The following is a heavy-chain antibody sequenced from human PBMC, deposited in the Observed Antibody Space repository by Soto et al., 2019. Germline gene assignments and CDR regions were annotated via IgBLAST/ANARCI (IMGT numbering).Heavy chain of an antibody. V-gene: IGHV3-48*02. Sequence: GGSLRLSCAASGFTFSSYSMNWVRQAPGKGLEWVSYISSSSSTIYYADSVKGRFTISRDNAKNSLYLQMNSLRDEDTAVYYCARFSMTTSAYGMDVWGQGTTVTVSS. CDR3: ARFSMTTSAYGMDV. CDR1: GFTFSSYS. D-gene: IGHD4-17*01. CDR2: ISSSSSTI. J-gene: IGHJ6*02.